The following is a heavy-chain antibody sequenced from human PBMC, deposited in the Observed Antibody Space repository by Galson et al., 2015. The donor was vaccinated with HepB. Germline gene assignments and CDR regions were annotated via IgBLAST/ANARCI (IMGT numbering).Heavy chain of an antibody. CDR1: GFTFSSYG. CDR3: ARDTNGGYLGGGFDY. V-gene: IGHV3-33*08. J-gene: IGHJ4*02. Sequence: SLRLSCAASGFTFSSYGMHWVRQAPGKGLEWVAVIWYDGSYKYYADSVKGRFTISRDNSKNTLYLQMNSLRAGDTAVYYCARDTNGGYLGGGFDYWGQGTLVTVSS. D-gene: IGHD3-22*01. CDR2: IWYDGSYK.